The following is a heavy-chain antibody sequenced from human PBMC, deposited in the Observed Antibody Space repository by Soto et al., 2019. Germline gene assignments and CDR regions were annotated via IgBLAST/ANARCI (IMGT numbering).Heavy chain of an antibody. J-gene: IGHJ4*02. CDR1: GFTFSTYA. Sequence: GGSLRLSCAASGFTFSTYAMSWVRQAPGKGLEWVSAISGSGGSTYYADSVKGRFTISRDNSKNTLYLQMNSLRAEDTAVYYCAKEGGLSGSYYISSSYYFDYWGQGTLVTVSS. V-gene: IGHV3-23*01. D-gene: IGHD1-26*01. CDR2: ISGSGGST. CDR3: AKEGGLSGSYYISSSYYFDY.